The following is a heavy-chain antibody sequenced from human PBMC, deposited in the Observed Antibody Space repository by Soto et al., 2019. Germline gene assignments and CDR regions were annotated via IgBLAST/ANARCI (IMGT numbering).Heavy chain of an antibody. D-gene: IGHD3-22*01. V-gene: IGHV1-3*01. J-gene: IGHJ4*02. Sequence: GASVKVSCKASGYTFTSYAMHWVRQAPGQRLEWMGWINAGNGNTKYSQKFQGRVTITRDTSASTAYMELSSLRSEDTAVYYCARVFYDSSGYYRLPVDSWGQGTLVTVSP. CDR3: ARVFYDSSGYYRLPVDS. CDR1: GYTFTSYA. CDR2: INAGNGNT.